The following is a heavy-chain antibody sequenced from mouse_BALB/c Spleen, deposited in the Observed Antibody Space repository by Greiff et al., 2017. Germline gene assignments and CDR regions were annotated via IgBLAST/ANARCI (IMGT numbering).Heavy chain of an antibody. CDR2: IWGDGST. D-gene: IGHD2-2*01. CDR3: AREGRNGYDGFDY. V-gene: IGHV2-6-7*01. Sequence: QVQLKESGPGLVAPSQSLSITCTVSGFSLTGYGVNWVRQPPGKGLEWLGMIWGDGSTDYNSALKSRLSISKDNSKSQVFLKMNSLQTDDTARYYCAREGRNGYDGFDYWGQGTTLTVSS. J-gene: IGHJ2*01. CDR1: GFSLTGYG.